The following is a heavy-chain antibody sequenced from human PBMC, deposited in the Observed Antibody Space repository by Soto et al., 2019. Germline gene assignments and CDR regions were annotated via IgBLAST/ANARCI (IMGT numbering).Heavy chain of an antibody. V-gene: IGHV3-33*01. CDR3: AREDHQFYYYGMDV. CDR1: GFIFSSYG. CDR2: IWYDGRNK. Sequence: HPGGSLRLSCAASGFIFSSYGMHWVRQAPGKGLEWVAVIWYDGRNKYYADSVKGRFTISRDNSKNTLYLQMSSLRAGDTAVYYCAREDHQFYYYGMDVWGQGTTVTVSS. D-gene: IGHD2-2*01. J-gene: IGHJ6*02.